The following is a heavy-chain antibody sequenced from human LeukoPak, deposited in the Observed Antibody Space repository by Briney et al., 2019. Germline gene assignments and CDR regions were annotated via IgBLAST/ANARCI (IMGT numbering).Heavy chain of an antibody. CDR2: IYWNDDK. J-gene: IGHJ4*02. CDR1: GFSLSTSGVG. CDR3: AHSRPAVGLEQRYFDY. V-gene: IGHV2-5*01. Sequence: SGPTLVKPTQTLTLTCTFSGFSLSTSGVGVAWIRQPPGKALELLALIYWNDDKRYSPSLKSRLTITKDTSKNQVVLTMTNMDPVDTATYYCAHSRPAVGLEQRYFDYWGQGTLVTVSS. D-gene: IGHD6-25*01.